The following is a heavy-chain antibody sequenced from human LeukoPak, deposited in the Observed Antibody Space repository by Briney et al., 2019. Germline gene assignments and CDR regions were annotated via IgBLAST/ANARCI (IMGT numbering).Heavy chain of an antibody. Sequence: SETLSLTCTVSGGSISSYYWSWIRQPPGKGLEWVAYIYYSGSTNYNPSLKSRVTISVDTSKNQFSLMVSSATAAESAVCYYARVLRFGELSLYDWFFDLWGRGTLVTVSS. J-gene: IGHJ2*01. CDR1: GGSISSYY. V-gene: IGHV4-59*01. CDR3: ARVLRFGELSLYDWFFDL. CDR2: IYYSGST. D-gene: IGHD3-16*02.